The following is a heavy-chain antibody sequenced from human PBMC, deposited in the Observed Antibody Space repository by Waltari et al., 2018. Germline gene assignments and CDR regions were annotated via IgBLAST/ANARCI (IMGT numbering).Heavy chain of an antibody. J-gene: IGHJ4*02. Sequence: EVQLVESGGGLIQPGGCLRLSCVASGLTVINNYMTCPRQAPGQGLELVSLIYSGGTTYYADSVRGRFTISRDGSKNTVYLQMNSLRAEDTAVYFCARNQVETALGYWGQGTLVTVSS. CDR2: IYSGGTT. CDR1: GLTVINNY. D-gene: IGHD2-21*02. V-gene: IGHV3-53*01. CDR3: ARNQVETALGY.